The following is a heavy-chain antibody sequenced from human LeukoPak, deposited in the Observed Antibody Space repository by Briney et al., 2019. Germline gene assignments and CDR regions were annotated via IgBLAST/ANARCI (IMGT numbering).Heavy chain of an antibody. D-gene: IGHD6-19*01. J-gene: IGHJ4*02. CDR2: INHSGST. CDR1: GGSFSGYY. CDR3: ARHPYGSGWWKEYDY. V-gene: IGHV4-34*01. Sequence: SETLSLTCAVYGGSFSGYYWSWIRQPPGKGLEWIGEINHSGSTNYNPSLKSRVTISVDTSKNQFSLKLSSVTAADTAVYYCARHPYGSGWWKEYDYWGQGTLVTVSS.